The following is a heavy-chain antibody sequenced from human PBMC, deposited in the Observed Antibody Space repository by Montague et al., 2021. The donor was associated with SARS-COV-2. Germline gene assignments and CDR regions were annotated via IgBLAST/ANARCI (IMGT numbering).Heavy chain of an antibody. CDR2: INHSGST. D-gene: IGHD3-3*01. CDR3: ARGPRFEITTSGAASRGACGMDV. CDR1: GGSFIAYY. V-gene: IGHV4-34*01. J-gene: IGHJ6*02. Sequence: SETLSLTCAVYGGSFIAYYWCWIRQPPGKGLEWNGEINHSGSTHYNPYLTSRVRISVDTSQNQFSLKVSPVTAADTAVYYCARGPRFEITTSGAASRGACGMDVWGQGIQVTVSS.